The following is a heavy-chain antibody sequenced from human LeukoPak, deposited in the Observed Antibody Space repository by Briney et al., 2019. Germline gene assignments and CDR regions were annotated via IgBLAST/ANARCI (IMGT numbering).Heavy chain of an antibody. CDR2: ISSSSSYI. CDR1: GFTFSSYS. Sequence: GGSLRLSCAASGFTFSSYSMNWVRQAPGKGLEWVSSISSSSSYIYYADSVKGRFTISRDNAKNSLYLQMNSLRAEDTAVYYCARIGYCSSTSCRNYYYYMDVWGKGTTVTVSS. V-gene: IGHV3-21*01. D-gene: IGHD2-2*01. CDR3: ARIGYCSSTSCRNYYYYMDV. J-gene: IGHJ6*03.